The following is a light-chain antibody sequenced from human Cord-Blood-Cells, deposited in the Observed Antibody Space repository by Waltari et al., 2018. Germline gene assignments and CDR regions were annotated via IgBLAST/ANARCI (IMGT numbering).Light chain of an antibody. J-gene: IGKJ2*03. CDR2: LGS. Sequence: DSVMTQSPLSLPVTPEEPASISCRSSQRLLHSNGYNYLDWYLQKPGQSPQLLIYLGSNRASRVPDRFSGSGSGTDFPLKISRVEAEDVGVYYCMQALQSPYSCGQGTKLEIK. CDR3: MQALQSPYS. V-gene: IGKV2-28*01. CDR1: QRLLHSNGYNY.